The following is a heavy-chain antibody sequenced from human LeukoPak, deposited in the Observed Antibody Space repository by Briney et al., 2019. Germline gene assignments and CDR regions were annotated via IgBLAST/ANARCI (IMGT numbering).Heavy chain of an antibody. J-gene: IGHJ6*02. V-gene: IGHV4-61*02. Sequence: PSQTLSLTYTVSGGSISSGSYYWSWIRQPAGKGLEWIGRIYTSGSTNYNPSLKSRVTISVDTSKNQFSLKLSSVTAADTAVYYCARDAVAGPYYYYGMDIWGQGATVTVSS. CDR3: ARDAVAGPYYYYGMDI. D-gene: IGHD6-19*01. CDR2: IYTSGST. CDR1: GGSISSGSYY.